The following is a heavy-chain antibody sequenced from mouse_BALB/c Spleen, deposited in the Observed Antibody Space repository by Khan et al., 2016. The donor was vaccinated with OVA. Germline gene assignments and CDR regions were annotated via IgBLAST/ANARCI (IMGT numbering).Heavy chain of an antibody. J-gene: IGHJ2*01. D-gene: IGHD1-1*01. V-gene: IGHV1S135*01. CDR1: GYSFTDYT. CDR2: IDPYNGGT. CDR3: ARTDYYGSSYYFDY. Sequence: VQLQQSGPELVKPGASVEVSCKASGYSFTDYTMFWVKQSHGKSLEWIGYIDPYNGGTSYNQKFKGKATLTVDTSSSTAFMHLNSLTSEESAGCYCARTDYYGSSYYFDYWGQGTTLTVSS.